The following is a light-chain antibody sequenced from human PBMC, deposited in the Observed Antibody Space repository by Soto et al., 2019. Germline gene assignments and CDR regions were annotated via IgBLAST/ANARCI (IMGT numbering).Light chain of an antibody. V-gene: IGKV3-11*01. CDR2: RSS. CDR1: QHDSSN. CDR3: QQPSKLPPT. Sequence: LSRVPGHPATLDSTDSQHDSSNLAWYQQKPGQAPRLLIYRSSTRATDISARFSGSGSGTDFTLTISSLEPEDFAVYYCQQPSKLPPTFGQGTRLEIK. J-gene: IGKJ5*01.